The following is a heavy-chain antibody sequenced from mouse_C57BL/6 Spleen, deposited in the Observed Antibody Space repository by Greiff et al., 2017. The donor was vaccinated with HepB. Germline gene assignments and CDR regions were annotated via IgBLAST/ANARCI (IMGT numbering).Heavy chain of an antibody. V-gene: IGHV3-6*01. J-gene: IGHJ3*01. Sequence: DVHLVESGPGLVKPSQSLSLTCSVTGYSITSGYYWNWIRQFPGNKLEWMGYISYDGSNNYKPSLKNRISITRDTSKNQFFLKLNSVTTEDTATYYCAREERYDGYYWFAYWGQGTLVTVSA. CDR3: AREERYDGYYWFAY. CDR2: ISYDGSN. D-gene: IGHD2-3*01. CDR1: GYSITSGYY.